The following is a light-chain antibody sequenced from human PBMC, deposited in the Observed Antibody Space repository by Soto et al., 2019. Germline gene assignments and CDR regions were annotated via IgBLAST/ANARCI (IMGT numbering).Light chain of an antibody. CDR1: QSVSSSY. CDR2: GAS. CDR3: QQYGSSPLFT. Sequence: EVVLTQSPGTLSLSPGERATLSCRASQSVSSSYLAWYQQKPGRAPRLLIYGASSRATGIPDRFSGSGSGTDFTITISRLGPEDFAVYYCQQYGSSPLFTFGPGTKVDI. V-gene: IGKV3-20*01. J-gene: IGKJ3*01.